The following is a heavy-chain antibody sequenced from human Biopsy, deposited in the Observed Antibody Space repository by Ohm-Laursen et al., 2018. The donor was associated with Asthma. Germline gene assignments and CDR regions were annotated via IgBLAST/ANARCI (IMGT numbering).Heavy chain of an antibody. Sequence: SVKVSCKTSGYTFNSAGITWVRQAPGQGLEWMGWISVYNGNTKVAQKLQDRVTVITDTSTSTAYMELRSLRSDDTAVYFCARAVDYSHYYGIDVWGQGSTVTVS. CDR3: ARAVDYSHYYGIDV. CDR2: ISVYNGNT. CDR1: GYTFNSAG. D-gene: IGHD3-10*01. J-gene: IGHJ6*02. V-gene: IGHV1-18*01.